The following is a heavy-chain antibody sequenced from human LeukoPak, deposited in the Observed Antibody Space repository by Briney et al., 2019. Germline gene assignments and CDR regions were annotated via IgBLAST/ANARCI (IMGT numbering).Heavy chain of an antibody. D-gene: IGHD1-14*01. J-gene: IGHJ4*02. CDR1: GFTFSTYG. CDR2: MWYDGSNK. V-gene: IGHV3-33*01. CDR3: ARDLYNRALDY. Sequence: GTSLRLSCAASGFTFSTYGMHWVRQAPGKGLEWVAVMWYDGSNKDNADSVKGRFTISRDNSKNTVYLQMNSLRAEDTAVYYRARDLYNRALDYWGQGTLVTVSS.